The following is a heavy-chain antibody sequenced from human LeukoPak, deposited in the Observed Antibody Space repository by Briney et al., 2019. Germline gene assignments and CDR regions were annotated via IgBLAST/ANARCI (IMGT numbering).Heavy chain of an antibody. Sequence: PSETLSLTCAVYGGSFSGYYWSWIRQPPGKGLEWIGEINHSGSTNYNPSLKSRVTVSVDTSKNQFSLKLSSVTAADTAVYYCARAYCSSTSCRYYYYGMDVWGQGTTVTVSS. D-gene: IGHD2-2*01. J-gene: IGHJ6*02. CDR1: GGSFSGYY. CDR2: INHSGST. V-gene: IGHV4-34*01. CDR3: ARAYCSSTSCRYYYYGMDV.